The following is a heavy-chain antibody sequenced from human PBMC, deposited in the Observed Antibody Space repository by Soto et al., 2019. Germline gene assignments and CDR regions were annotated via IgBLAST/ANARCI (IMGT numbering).Heavy chain of an antibody. Sequence: QVQLVQSGAEVYKPGSSVKVSCKASGGTFRSYSISWVRQAPGQGLEWMGGIIPIFDITNYAQKFPGRDTSAADETTRTGYRERSSLGSDDPAVEYGARPDEGGYTTNHHYYNAGDVLGQGTTVT. CDR3: ARPDEGGYTTNHHYYNAGDV. CDR1: GGTFRSYS. J-gene: IGHJ6*02. CDR2: IIPIFDIT. V-gene: IGHV1-69*01. D-gene: IGHD3-16*02.